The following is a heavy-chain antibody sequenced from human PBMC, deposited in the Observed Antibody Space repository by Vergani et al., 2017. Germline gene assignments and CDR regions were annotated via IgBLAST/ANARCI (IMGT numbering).Heavy chain of an antibody. J-gene: IGHJ4*02. D-gene: IGHD3-9*01. V-gene: IGHV3-66*01. CDR1: GFTVSSNY. CDR3: ARDGDILTGYSIGLFDY. Sequence: VHLVESGGGVVQPGRSLRLSCAASGFTVSSNYMSWVRQAPGKGLEWVSVIYSGGSTYYADSVKGRFTISRDNAKNSLYLQMNSLRAEDTAVYYCARDGDILTGYSIGLFDYWGQGTLVTVSS. CDR2: IYSGGST.